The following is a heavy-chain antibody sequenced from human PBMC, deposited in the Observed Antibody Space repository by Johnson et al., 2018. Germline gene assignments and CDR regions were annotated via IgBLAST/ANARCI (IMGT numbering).Heavy chain of an antibody. CDR3: AYRMAALGQKYFQD. J-gene: IGHJ1*01. CDR2: LDGGSGST. CDR1: GFNFSRYG. V-gene: IGHV3-23*04. D-gene: IGHD5-12*01. Sequence: VQLVQSGGGVVQPGRSLRLSCAASGFNFSRYGMHWVSPATGKGLEWVSTLDGGSGSTYYADSVKGRFSNSRDISKNTLYLKLSSLGGEDAALYYCAYRMAALGQKYFQDCGQGALVTVSS.